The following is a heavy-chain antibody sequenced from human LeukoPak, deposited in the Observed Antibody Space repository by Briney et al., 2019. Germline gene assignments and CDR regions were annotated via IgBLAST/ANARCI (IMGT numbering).Heavy chain of an antibody. Sequence: GASVKVSCKSSGYTFTGYNMHWVRQAPGQGLEWMGWINPNSGGTNYAQKFQGRVTMTRDTSISTAYMELSRLRSDDTAVYFCATNTRDGDNFYFDYWGQGTLVTISS. CDR3: ATNTRDGDNFYFDY. CDR1: GYTFTGYN. J-gene: IGHJ4*02. D-gene: IGHD5-24*01. CDR2: INPNSGGT. V-gene: IGHV1-2*02.